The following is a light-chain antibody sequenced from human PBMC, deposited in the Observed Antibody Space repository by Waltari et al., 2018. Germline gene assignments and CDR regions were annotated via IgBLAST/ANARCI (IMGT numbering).Light chain of an antibody. CDR3: QQNYSPPLT. J-gene: IGKJ1*01. CDR2: GAS. CDR1: QSIGRF. Sequence: DIQMTQSPSSLSASVGDRVTITCRASQSIGRFSNWYQQKPGRAPILLIYGASNLQSGGPSRFSGSGSGADFTLTISNLQPEDFATYYCQQNYSPPLTFGQGTKVEIK. V-gene: IGKV1-39*01.